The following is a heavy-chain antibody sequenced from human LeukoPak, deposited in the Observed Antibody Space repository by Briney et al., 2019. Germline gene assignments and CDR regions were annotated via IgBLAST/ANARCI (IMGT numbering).Heavy chain of an antibody. CDR3: AGMKATGTSRGYIDV. J-gene: IGHJ6*03. D-gene: IGHD1-1*01. CDR1: GGSINTASYY. Sequence: ASETLSLICSVSGGSINTASYYWGWIRQPPGKGLELIGNFYYTGTTFYNSSLQSRVTISVDTSKNQFSLKLTPVTATDTSVYYCAGMKATGTSRGYIDVWGKGTTVTVSS. V-gene: IGHV4-39*01. CDR2: FYYTGTT.